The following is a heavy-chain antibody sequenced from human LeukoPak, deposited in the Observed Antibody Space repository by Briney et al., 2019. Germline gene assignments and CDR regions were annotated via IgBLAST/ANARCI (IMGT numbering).Heavy chain of an antibody. J-gene: IGHJ5*02. CDR3: VREWGGGSNWSDH. CDR2: ITQDGSGE. D-gene: IGHD3-16*01. Sequence: GGSLRLSCAASGFTFSKYWMNWVRQAPGKGLDWVATITQDGSGEYYVDSLKGRFTISRDNAKNSLYLQMNSLRAEDTAVYYCVREWGGGSNWSDHWGRGTPVTVSS. CDR1: GFTFSKYW. V-gene: IGHV3-7*01.